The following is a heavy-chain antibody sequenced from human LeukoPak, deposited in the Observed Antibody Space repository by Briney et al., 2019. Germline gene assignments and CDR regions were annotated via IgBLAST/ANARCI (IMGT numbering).Heavy chain of an antibody. J-gene: IGHJ4*02. CDR2: INHSGGT. Sequence: PSETLSLTCAVYGGSFSGYSWNWIRQPPVKGLEWIGEINHSGGTNYNPSLRSRVTISVDTSKKQFSLKLSSVTAADTAVYYCARGVDYYGVWGQGTLVTVSS. CDR3: ARGVDYYGV. V-gene: IGHV4-34*01. D-gene: IGHD3-10*01. CDR1: GGSFSGYS.